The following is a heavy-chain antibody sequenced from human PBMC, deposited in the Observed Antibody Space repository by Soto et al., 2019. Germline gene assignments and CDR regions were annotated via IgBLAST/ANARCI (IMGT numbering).Heavy chain of an antibody. CDR1: GYAFPTYG. V-gene: IGHV1-18*01. D-gene: IGHD3-22*01. CDR2: ISAHNGTT. CDR3: ARVRSNHYESKAYLPDS. J-gene: IGHJ4*02. Sequence: QVQLVQSGAEVKKPGASVKVSCKTSGYAFPTYGISWIRQAPGQGLEWMGWISAHNGTTQYAKKLQERVTMTTVTSTSTAYLELMRLRSDDTAVYYCARVRSNHYESKAYLPDSWGQGTLVTVSS.